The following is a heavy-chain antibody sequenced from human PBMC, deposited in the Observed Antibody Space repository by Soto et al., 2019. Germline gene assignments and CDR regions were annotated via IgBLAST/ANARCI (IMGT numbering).Heavy chain of an antibody. D-gene: IGHD6-6*01. CDR1: GFTFSSYG. J-gene: IGHJ4*02. CDR2: ISYDGSSK. CDR3: TRGSIAAIAYYFDS. Sequence: QVQLVESGGGVVQPGRSLRVSCAASGFTFSSYGMPWVRQAPGTGLEWVAVISYDGSSKFYADFAKGRFTISRDNSKNTLNLQVNILTDEDTAVYYCTRGSIAAIAYYFDSWGQGTLVTVSS. V-gene: IGHV3-30*03.